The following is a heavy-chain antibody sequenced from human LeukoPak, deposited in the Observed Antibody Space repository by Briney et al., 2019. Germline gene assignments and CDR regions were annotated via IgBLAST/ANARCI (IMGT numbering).Heavy chain of an antibody. V-gene: IGHV4-59*01. CDR3: ATHPTVITRFNI. J-gene: IGHJ3*02. D-gene: IGHD4-23*01. CDR1: GAPTAPNR. CDR2: IYYTGTT. Sequence: KSSETLSLTCSVSGAPTAPNRRTTIPQPPGKPLEWIGYIYYTGTTNCNPSLKSRVTISLDKSKNPLSPKPSSVTAADTAVYYCATHPTVITRFNIWGQGTMVTVSS.